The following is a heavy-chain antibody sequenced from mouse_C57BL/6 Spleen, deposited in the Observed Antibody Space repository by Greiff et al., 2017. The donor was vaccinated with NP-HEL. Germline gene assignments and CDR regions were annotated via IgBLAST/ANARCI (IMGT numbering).Heavy chain of an antibody. J-gene: IGHJ3*01. V-gene: IGHV1-59*01. CDR3: ARFSSYYGSSYPFAH. Sequence: QVQLQQPGAELVRPGTSVKLSCKASGYTFTSYWMHWVKQRPGQGLEWIGVIDPSDSYTNYNQKFKGKATLTVDTSSSTAYMQLSSLTSEDSAVYYCARFSSYYGSSYPFAHWGQGTLVTVSA. D-gene: IGHD1-1*01. CDR1: GYTFTSYW. CDR2: IDPSDSYT.